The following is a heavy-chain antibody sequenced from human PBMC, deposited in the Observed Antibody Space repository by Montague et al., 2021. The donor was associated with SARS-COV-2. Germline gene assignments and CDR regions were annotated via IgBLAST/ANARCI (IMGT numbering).Heavy chain of an antibody. CDR2: GNLSEST. CDR3: ARGRGLYYGSSGGFYYMDV. CDR1: GGSFSGFY. Sequence: SETLSLTCAASGGSFSGFYWCWGRQSPWKGLGWIGDGNLSESTNYNPSLKRRVTISVDMSKNQFSLRLRSVTAADTAVYYCARGRGLYYGSSGGFYYMDVWGQGTPVTVSS. V-gene: IGHV4-34*01. J-gene: IGHJ6*03. D-gene: IGHD2-15*01.